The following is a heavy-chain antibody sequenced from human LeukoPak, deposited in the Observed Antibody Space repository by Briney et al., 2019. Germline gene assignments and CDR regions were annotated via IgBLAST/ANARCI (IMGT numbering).Heavy chain of an antibody. CDR2: INARDTVT. Sequence: GGSLRLSCAASGFTFSSYVMSWVRRAPGKGLEWVSVINARDTVTFYADSVKGRFTISRDNSKNTLYLQMNALRAEDTAVYYCAKPYDPGSGSYDYWGQGTLVTVSS. D-gene: IGHD3-10*01. J-gene: IGHJ4*02. CDR3: AKPYDPGSGSYDY. CDR1: GFTFSSYV. V-gene: IGHV3-23*01.